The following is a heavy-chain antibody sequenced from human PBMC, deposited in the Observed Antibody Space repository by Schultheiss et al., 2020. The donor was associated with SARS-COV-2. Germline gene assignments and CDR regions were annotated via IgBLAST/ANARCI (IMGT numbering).Heavy chain of an antibody. V-gene: IGHV4-61*08. CDR1: GGSISSVGYY. D-gene: IGHD3-3*01. J-gene: IGHJ3*02. Sequence: SQTLSLNCTVSGGSISSVGYYWSWIRQPPGKGLEWIGYIYYSGSTNYNPSLKSRVTISVDTSKNQFSLKLSSVTAADTAVYYCARSGLVRYYDFWSGYLGDTWGQGTMFTVSS. CDR3: ARSGLVRYYDFWSGYLGDT. CDR2: IYYSGST.